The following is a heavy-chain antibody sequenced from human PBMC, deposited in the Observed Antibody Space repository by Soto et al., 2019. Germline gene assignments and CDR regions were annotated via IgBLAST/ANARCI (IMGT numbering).Heavy chain of an antibody. V-gene: IGHV1-69*13. CDR2: IIPIFGTA. Sequence: ASVKVSCKASGGTFSSYAISWVRQAPGQGLEWMGGIIPIFGTANYAQKFQGRVTITADESTSTAYMELSSLRSEDTAVYYCARDLVYSGYPTFSQYYFDYWGQGTLVTVSS. D-gene: IGHD5-12*01. CDR3: ARDLVYSGYPTFSQYYFDY. J-gene: IGHJ4*02. CDR1: GGTFSSYA.